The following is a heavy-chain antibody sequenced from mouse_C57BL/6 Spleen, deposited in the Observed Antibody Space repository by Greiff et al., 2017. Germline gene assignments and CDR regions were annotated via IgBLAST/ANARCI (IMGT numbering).Heavy chain of an antibody. Sequence: ESGPGLVKPSQSLSLTCSVTGYSITSGYYLNWIRQFPGNKLEWMGYISYDGSNNYNPSLKNRISITRDTSKNQFFLKLNSVTTEDTATYYCARGDYYGSRGDYWGQGTTLTVSS. CDR1: GYSITSGYY. V-gene: IGHV3-6*01. CDR3: ARGDYYGSRGDY. J-gene: IGHJ2*01. CDR2: ISYDGSN. D-gene: IGHD1-1*01.